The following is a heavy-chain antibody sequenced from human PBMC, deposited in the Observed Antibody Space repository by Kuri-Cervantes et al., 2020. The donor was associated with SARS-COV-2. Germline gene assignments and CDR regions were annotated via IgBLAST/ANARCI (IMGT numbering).Heavy chain of an antibody. Sequence: GESLKISRAASGFTFSCYGMHWVRQAPGKGLEWVAFIRYDGSNKYYADSVKGRFTISRDNSKNTLYLQMNSLRAEDTAVYYCAKDGGLQEGPDAFDIWGQGTMVTVSS. V-gene: IGHV3-30*02. CDR2: IRYDGSNK. CDR1: GFTFSCYG. D-gene: IGHD3-16*01. J-gene: IGHJ3*02. CDR3: AKDGGLQEGPDAFDI.